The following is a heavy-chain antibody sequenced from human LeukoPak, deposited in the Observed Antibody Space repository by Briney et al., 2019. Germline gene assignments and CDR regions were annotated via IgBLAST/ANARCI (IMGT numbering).Heavy chain of an antibody. D-gene: IGHD1-1*01. V-gene: IGHV4-4*07. CDR2: ILTSGNT. CDR1: GASINSFY. J-gene: IGHJ4*02. CDR3: ARWNEGFDY. Sequence: PSETLSLTCTVSGASINSFYCSWIRQSAGKGLEWIGRILTSGNTNYNPSLKSRVTISVDTSKNQLSLELSSVTAADTAVYYCARWNEGFDYWGQGTLVTVSS.